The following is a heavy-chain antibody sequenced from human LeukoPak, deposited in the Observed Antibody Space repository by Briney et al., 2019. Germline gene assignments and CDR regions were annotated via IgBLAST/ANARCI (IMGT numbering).Heavy chain of an antibody. CDR1: GYSISSGYY. CDR3: ARQYCTNGVWYFDY. D-gene: IGHD2-8*01. CDR2: IYHSGST. J-gene: IGHJ4*02. V-gene: IGHV4-38-2*01. Sequence: SETLSLTCAVSGYSISSGYYWGWIRQPPGKGLEWIGSIYHSGSTYYNPSLKSRVTISVDTSKNQFSLKLSSVTAADTAVYYCARQYCTNGVWYFDYWGQGTLVTVSS.